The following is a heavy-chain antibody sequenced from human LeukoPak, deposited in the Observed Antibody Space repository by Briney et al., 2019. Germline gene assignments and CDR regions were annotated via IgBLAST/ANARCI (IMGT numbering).Heavy chain of an antibody. CDR2: INLSGGTT. V-gene: IGHV1-46*01. CDR3: ARDFGYNWKANWFDP. D-gene: IGHD1-1*01. J-gene: IGHJ5*02. CDR1: GHTFTSYY. Sequence: GASVKVSCKASGHTFTSYYMHWVRQAPGQGLEWMGIINLSGGTTYYAQKFQGRVTMTNDMSTSTVYMELSSLRSEDTAGYYCARDFGYNWKANWFDPWGQGTLVTVS.